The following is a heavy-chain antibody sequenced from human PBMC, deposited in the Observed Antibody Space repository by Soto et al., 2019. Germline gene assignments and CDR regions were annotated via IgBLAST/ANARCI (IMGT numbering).Heavy chain of an antibody. CDR3: APLYEGQQYSNDY. Sequence: PGGSLRLSCTASGFPFMNVWMSWVRQAPGQGLEWLGRIKSKTDGETTEYAAPVKGRFSISRDDSKNTLFLQMNNLEIADTGTYYCAPLYEGQQYSNDYWGQGPLVTVSS. D-gene: IGHD2-21*01. CDR1: GFPFMNVW. V-gene: IGHV3-15*01. J-gene: IGHJ4*02. CDR2: IKSKTDGETT.